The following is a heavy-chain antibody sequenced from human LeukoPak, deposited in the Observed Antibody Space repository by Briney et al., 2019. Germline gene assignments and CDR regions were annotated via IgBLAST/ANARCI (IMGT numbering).Heavy chain of an antibody. CDR2: IYHSGST. D-gene: IGHD3-3*01. CDR1: GYSISSGYY. V-gene: IGHV4-38-2*02. CDR3: ARESYDFWSGYLYYYYYMDV. J-gene: IGHJ6*03. Sequence: SETLSLTCTVSGYSISSGYYWGWIRQPPGKGLEWIGSIYHSGSTYYNPSLKSRVTISVDTSKNQFSLKLSSVTAADTAVYYCARESYDFWSGYLYYYYYMDVWGKGTTVTISS.